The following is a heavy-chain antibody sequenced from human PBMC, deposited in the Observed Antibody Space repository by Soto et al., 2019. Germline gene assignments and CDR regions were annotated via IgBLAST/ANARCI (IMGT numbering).Heavy chain of an antibody. CDR3: ARAYGAGSFDF. CDR1: GYTFRSYD. Sequence: QVQLVQSGAEVKKPGASVKVSCTGSGYTFRSYDIHWVRQATGQGLEWMGWVNPNTGNTGYAQKFQGRVTMTRDMSKSSAYMEVNSLTSEDMAIYYCARAYGAGSFDFWGQGTLVSVS. J-gene: IGHJ5*01. D-gene: IGHD3-10*01. CDR2: VNPNTGNT. V-gene: IGHV1-8*01.